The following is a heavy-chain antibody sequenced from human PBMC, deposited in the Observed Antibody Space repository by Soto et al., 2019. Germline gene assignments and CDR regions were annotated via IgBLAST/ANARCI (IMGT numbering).Heavy chain of an antibody. CDR1: GFTASSKY. CDR3: GKERRGRGWFVCNY. D-gene: IGHD6-19*01. Sequence: GGSLRLSCAASGFTASSKYMNWVRQAPGKGLEWVSIIWSAGLTYYADSVRGRFTISRDISKDTLYLQMNSLRADDTAVYYCGKERRGRGWFVCNYWGQGIVVTVS. V-gene: IGHV3-53*01. J-gene: IGHJ4*02. CDR2: IWSAGLT.